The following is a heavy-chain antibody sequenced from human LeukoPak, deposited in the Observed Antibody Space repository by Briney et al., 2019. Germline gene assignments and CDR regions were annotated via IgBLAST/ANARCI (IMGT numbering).Heavy chain of an antibody. CDR3: ASYYGDYYLLGY. CDR2: IIPIFGTA. V-gene: IGHV1-69*05. J-gene: IGHJ4*02. D-gene: IGHD4-17*01. Sequence: SVKVSCKASGGTFSSYAISWVRQAPGQGLEWMGRIIPIFGTANYAQKFQGRVTITTDESTSTAYMELSSLRSEDTAVYYCASYYGDYYLLGYWGQGTLVTVSS. CDR1: GGTFSSYA.